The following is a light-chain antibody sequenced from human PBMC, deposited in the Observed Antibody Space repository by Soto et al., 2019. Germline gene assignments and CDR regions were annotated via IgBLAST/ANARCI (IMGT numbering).Light chain of an antibody. V-gene: IGLV1-40*01. CDR1: SSNIGADYD. J-gene: IGLJ1*01. CDR3: QSYDNTMSGYV. Sequence: QSGLTQPPSVSGAPGQRVTIACTGSSSNIGADYDVHWYQHLPGRAPKLLIYGNTNRPSGVPDRFSGSRSGTSASLAITGLQAEDEADYYCQSYDNTMSGYVFGTGTRSPS. CDR2: GNT.